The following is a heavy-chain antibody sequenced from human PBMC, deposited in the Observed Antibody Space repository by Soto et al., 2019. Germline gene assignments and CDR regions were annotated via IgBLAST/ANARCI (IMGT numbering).Heavy chain of an antibody. CDR1: GGSFSGYY. Sequence: SETLSLTCAVYGGSFSGYYWSWIRQPPGKGLEWIGEINHSGSTNYNPSLKSRVTISVDTSKNQFSLKLSSVTAADTAVYYCARAQIWFGESQGYNDYWGQGTLVTVSS. CDR3: ARAQIWFGESQGYNDY. D-gene: IGHD3-10*01. V-gene: IGHV4-34*01. J-gene: IGHJ4*02. CDR2: INHSGST.